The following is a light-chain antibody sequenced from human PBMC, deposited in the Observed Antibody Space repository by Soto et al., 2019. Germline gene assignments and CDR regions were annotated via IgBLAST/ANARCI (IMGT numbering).Light chain of an antibody. J-gene: IGKJ2*01. V-gene: IGKV3-20*01. CDR3: HQYGSSPPYT. CDR1: QSVTNNY. Sequence: EVVLTQSPGTLSLSPGVSATLSCRASQSVTNNYFAWYQQKPGQAPRLLIFGSSDRATGIPDRFSGSGSGTDFTLTISRLEPEDFAVYYCHQYGSSPPYTFGQGTKLEIK. CDR2: GSS.